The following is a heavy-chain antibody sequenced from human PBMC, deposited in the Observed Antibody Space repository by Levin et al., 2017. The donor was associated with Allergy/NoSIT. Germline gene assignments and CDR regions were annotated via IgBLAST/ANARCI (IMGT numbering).Heavy chain of an antibody. Sequence: SETLSLTCSVSGVSISDYYWSWTRQSPGKGLEWIGYIDDSGSTTYNPSLQSRVTISIDTSKNQFPLNLSSVTLAATAVYDCASGYWPPAYWGQGTLVTVSS. CDR1: GVSISDYY. D-gene: IGHD6-25*01. CDR3: ASGYWPPAY. J-gene: IGHJ4*02. CDR2: IDDSGST. V-gene: IGHV4-59*01.